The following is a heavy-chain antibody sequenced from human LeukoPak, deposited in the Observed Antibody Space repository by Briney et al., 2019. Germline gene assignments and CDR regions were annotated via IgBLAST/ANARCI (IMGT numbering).Heavy chain of an antibody. CDR3: ARGQVCSGGSCFRLFDY. CDR1: GFTFNSHV. D-gene: IGHD2-15*01. V-gene: IGHV3-33*01. Sequence: GGSLRLSCAASGFTFNSHVIHWVRQAPGKGLEWVAHIWSDGSNEYYADSVKGRFTISRDNSKNTLYLQMNSLRAEDTAVYYCARGQVCSGGSCFRLFDYWGQGTLVTVSP. J-gene: IGHJ4*02. CDR2: IWSDGSNE.